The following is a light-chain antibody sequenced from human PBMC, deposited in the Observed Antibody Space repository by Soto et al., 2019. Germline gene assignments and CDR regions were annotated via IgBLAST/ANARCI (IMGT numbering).Light chain of an antibody. V-gene: IGKV1-5*03. J-gene: IGKJ3*01. CDR2: KTS. CDR3: QHCSSYEIFT. CDR1: QDIRGW. Sequence: DIQMTQSPSTLSASVGDRVTITCRASQDIRGWLAWYQQKPGKAPKLLIYKTSNLEGGVPSRFSGSGSGTEFTLTISSLQPDDFAAYYCQHCSSYEIFTFGPGTTVDLK.